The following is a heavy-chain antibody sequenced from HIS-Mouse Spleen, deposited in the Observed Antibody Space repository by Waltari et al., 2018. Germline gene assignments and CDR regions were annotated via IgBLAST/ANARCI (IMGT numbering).Heavy chain of an antibody. J-gene: IGHJ6*02. CDR3: ARDGYSSSWYDDYYGMDV. CDR2: SYYSGSP. CDR1: GGSISSSSYY. D-gene: IGHD6-13*01. V-gene: IGHV4-39*07. Sequence: QLQLQESGPGLVKPSETLSLTCTVSGGSISSSSYYWGWIRQPPGKGREWIGSSYYSGSPSENPSPNSRVTISVDTSKNQFSLKLSSGTAADTAVYYCARDGYSSSWYDDYYGMDVWGQGTTVTVSS.